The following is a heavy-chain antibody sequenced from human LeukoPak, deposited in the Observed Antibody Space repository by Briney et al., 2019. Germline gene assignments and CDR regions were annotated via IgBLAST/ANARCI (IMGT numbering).Heavy chain of an antibody. Sequence: GGSLRLSCAASGFIFSSYGMHWVRQAPGKGLEWVAVIWYDGSNKYYADSAKGRFTISRDNSKNTLYLQVNSLRAEDMAVYYCARDRGYSCGYWGQGTLVTVSS. D-gene: IGHD5-18*01. CDR3: ARDRGYSCGY. V-gene: IGHV3-33*01. CDR1: GFIFSSYG. J-gene: IGHJ4*02. CDR2: IWYDGSNK.